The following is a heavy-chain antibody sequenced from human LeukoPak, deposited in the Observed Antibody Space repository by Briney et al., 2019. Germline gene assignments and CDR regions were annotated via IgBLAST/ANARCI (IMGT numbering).Heavy chain of an antibody. J-gene: IGHJ3*02. V-gene: IGHV3-30-3*01. CDR2: ISYDGSNK. CDR1: GFTFSSYA. Sequence: GGSLRLSCAASGFTFSSYAMHWVRQAPGKGLEWVAVISYDGSNKYYADSVKGRFTISRDNSKNTLYLQTNSLRAEDTAVYYCASETSRGAFDIWGQGTMVTVSS. CDR3: ASETSRGAFDI.